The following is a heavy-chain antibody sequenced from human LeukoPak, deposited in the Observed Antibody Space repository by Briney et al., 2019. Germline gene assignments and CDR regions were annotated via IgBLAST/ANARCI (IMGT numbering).Heavy chain of an antibody. CDR2: ISYDGSNK. Sequence: PGGSLRLSCAASGFTFSSYAMHWVRQAPGKGLEWVAVISYDGSNKYYADSVKGRFTISRDNSKNTLYLQMNSLRAEDTAVYYCARDVGYPYYYYGMDVWGQGTTVTVSS. D-gene: IGHD5-18*01. CDR3: ARDVGYPYYYYGMDV. J-gene: IGHJ6*02. V-gene: IGHV3-30*14. CDR1: GFTFSSYA.